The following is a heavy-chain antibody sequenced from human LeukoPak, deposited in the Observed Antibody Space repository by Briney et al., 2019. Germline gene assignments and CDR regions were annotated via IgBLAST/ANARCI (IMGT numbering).Heavy chain of an antibody. D-gene: IGHD5-24*01. Sequence: PGGSLRLSCAASGFTFSFSAMNWVRQAPGKGLEWVATIIGNGFSTYYADSVNGRFIISRDNSQNSLFLQMNSLRAEDTAIYYCAKGRREGYNYPLFDHWGHGALVTVSS. J-gene: IGHJ4*01. V-gene: IGHV3-23*01. CDR3: AKGRREGYNYPLFDH. CDR1: GFTFSFSA. CDR2: IIGNGFST.